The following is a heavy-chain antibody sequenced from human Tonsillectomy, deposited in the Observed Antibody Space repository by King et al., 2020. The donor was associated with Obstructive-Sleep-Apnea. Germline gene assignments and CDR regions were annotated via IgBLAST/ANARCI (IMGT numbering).Heavy chain of an antibody. V-gene: IGHV1-18*04. D-gene: IGHD1-7*01. Sequence: VQLVESGAEVKKPGASVKVSCKASGYTFISYDISWVRQAPGQGLEWMGWISTYNGNTNYAQKLQGRVTMTTDTSTSTAYMELRSLRSDDTAVYYCATIRDDGTTGFDYWGQGTLVTVSS. CDR2: ISTYNGNT. J-gene: IGHJ4*02. CDR1: GYTFISYD. CDR3: ATIRDDGTTGFDY.